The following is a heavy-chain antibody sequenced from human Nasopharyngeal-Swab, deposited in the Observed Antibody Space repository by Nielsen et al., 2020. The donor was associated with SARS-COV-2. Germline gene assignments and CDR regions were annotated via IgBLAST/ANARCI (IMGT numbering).Heavy chain of an antibody. CDR2: ISGSGGST. CDR1: GFTFSSYA. D-gene: IGHD2-2*01. V-gene: IGHV3-23*01. Sequence: GGSLRLSCAASGFTFSSYAMSWVRQAPGKVLEGVSAISGSGGSTYYADSVKGRFTISRDNSKNTLYLQMNSLRAEDTAVYYCAKDYGLYCSSTSCPDDAFDIWGQGTMVTVSS. J-gene: IGHJ3*02. CDR3: AKDYGLYCSSTSCPDDAFDI.